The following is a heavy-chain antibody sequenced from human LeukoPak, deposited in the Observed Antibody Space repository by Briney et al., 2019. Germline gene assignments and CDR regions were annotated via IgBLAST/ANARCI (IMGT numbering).Heavy chain of an antibody. D-gene: IGHD3-9*01. Sequence: GGSLRLSCAASGFTFSDYYMSWIRQAPGKGLEWVSYISSSGSTIYYADSVKGRFTISRDNAKNSLYLQMNSLRAKDTAVYYCASPILAPSYYDILTGHDAFDIWGQGTMVAVSS. J-gene: IGHJ3*02. CDR2: ISSSGSTI. V-gene: IGHV3-11*01. CDR1: GFTFSDYY. CDR3: ASPILAPSYYDILTGHDAFDI.